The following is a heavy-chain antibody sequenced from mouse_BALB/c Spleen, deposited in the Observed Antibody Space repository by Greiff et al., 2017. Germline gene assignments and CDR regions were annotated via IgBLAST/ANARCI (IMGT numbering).Heavy chain of an antibody. D-gene: IGHD2-1*01. CDR1: GFTFSDYY. J-gene: IGHJ4*01. V-gene: IGHV5-4*02. CDR3: ARDRNYLYYAMDY. Sequence: EVQGVESGGGLVKPGGSLKLSCAASGFTFSDYYMYWVRQTPEKRLEWVATISDGGSYTYYPDSVKGRFTISRDNAKNNLYLQMSSLKSEDTAMYYCARDRNYLYYAMDYWGQGTSVTVSS. CDR2: ISDGGSYT.